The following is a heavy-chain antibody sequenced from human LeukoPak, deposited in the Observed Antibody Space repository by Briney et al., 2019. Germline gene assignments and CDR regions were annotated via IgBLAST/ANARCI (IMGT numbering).Heavy chain of an antibody. V-gene: IGHV4-39*01. Sequence: SETLSLTCTVSGVSISSSSYYWGWVRQPRGKGLEWIGSIYYSGSTYYNPSLKSRITISVDTSKNQFSLKLSSVTAADTAVYYCARRYYYDSSGYYYQWGQGTLVTVSS. CDR3: ARRYYYDSSGYYYQ. J-gene: IGHJ4*02. D-gene: IGHD3-22*01. CDR1: GVSISSSSYY. CDR2: IYYSGST.